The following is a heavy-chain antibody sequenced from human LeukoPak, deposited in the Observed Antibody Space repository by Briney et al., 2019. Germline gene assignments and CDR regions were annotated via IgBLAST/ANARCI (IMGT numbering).Heavy chain of an antibody. CDR3: ARDRCAMCALDI. D-gene: IGHD5-24*01. CDR1: GGSISGYY. V-gene: IGHV4-4*07. J-gene: IGHJ3*02. CDR2: IYPSGST. Sequence: SETLSLTCTVSGGSISGYYWNWIRQPAGKGLEWIGRIYPSGSTNYNPSLASRVTMSVDTSKNQFSLKLSSVTAADTAVYYCARDRCAMCALDIWGQGTMVTVSS.